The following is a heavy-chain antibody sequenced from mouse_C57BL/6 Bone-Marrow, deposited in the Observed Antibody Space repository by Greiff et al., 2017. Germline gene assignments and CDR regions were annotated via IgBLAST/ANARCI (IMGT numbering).Heavy chain of an antibody. V-gene: IGHV1-81*01. CDR3: ARGRLLRWDY. Sequence: QVHVKQSGAELARPGASVKLSCKASGYTFTSYGISWVKQRTGQGLEWIGEIYPRSGNTYYNEKFKGKATLTADKSSSTAYMELRSLTSEDSAVYFCARGRLLRWDYWGQGTTLTVSS. CDR1: GYTFTSYG. D-gene: IGHD1-1*01. CDR2: IYPRSGNT. J-gene: IGHJ2*01.